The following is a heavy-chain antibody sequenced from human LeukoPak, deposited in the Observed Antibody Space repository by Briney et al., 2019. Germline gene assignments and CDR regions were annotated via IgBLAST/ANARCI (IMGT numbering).Heavy chain of an antibody. CDR2: ISYDGSNK. Sequence: GRSLRLSCAASGFTFSSYAMHWVRQAPGKGLEWVAVISYDGSNKYYADFVKGRFTISRDNSKNTLYLQMNSLRAEDTAVYYCARVSSTSPYFYGLDVWGQGTTVTVSS. J-gene: IGHJ6*02. CDR1: GFTFSSYA. D-gene: IGHD2-21*01. CDR3: ARVSSTSPYFYGLDV. V-gene: IGHV3-30-3*01.